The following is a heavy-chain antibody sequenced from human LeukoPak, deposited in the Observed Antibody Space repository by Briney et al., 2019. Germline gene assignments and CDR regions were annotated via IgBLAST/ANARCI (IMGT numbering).Heavy chain of an antibody. D-gene: IGHD6-13*01. CDR2: IHNSGST. Sequence: SETLSLTCTVSGGSISSYYWSWIRQPPGKGLEWIGYIHNSGSTNYHPSLKSRVTISVDTSKNQFSLRLSSVTAADTALYYCARHRYSVVYYFDYWGQGTLVTVSS. CDR1: GGSISSYY. V-gene: IGHV4-59*08. CDR3: ARHRYSVVYYFDY. J-gene: IGHJ4*02.